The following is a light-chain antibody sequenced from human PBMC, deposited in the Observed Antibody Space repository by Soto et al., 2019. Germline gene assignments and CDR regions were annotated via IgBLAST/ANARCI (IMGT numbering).Light chain of an antibody. CDR2: DVS. CDR1: SSDIDAYNY. V-gene: IGLV2-14*01. CDR3: GSYTTSSNYV. J-gene: IGLJ1*01. Sequence: QSVLTQPASVSGSPGQSITISCTGTSSDIDAYNYVSWYQQHPGKAPKLMIYDVSNRPPGISNRFSGSKSGNTASLTISGLQAEDEADYYCGSYTTSSNYVFGTGTKVTVL.